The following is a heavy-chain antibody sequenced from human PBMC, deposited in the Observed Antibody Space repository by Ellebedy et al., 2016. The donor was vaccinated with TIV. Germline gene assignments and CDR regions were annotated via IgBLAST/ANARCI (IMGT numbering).Heavy chain of an antibody. D-gene: IGHD6-19*01. J-gene: IGHJ4*02. V-gene: IGHV3-23*01. Sequence: GESLKISCAASGFTFSSYAMSWVRQAPGKGLEWVSAISGSGGSTYYADSVQGRFTISRDNSKNTLYLQMNSLRAEDTAVYYCAKVKYNSGAPHDYWGQGTLVTVSS. CDR3: AKVKYNSGAPHDY. CDR2: ISGSGGST. CDR1: GFTFSSYA.